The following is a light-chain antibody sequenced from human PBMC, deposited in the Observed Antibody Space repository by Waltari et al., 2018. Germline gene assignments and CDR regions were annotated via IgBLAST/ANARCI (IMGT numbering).Light chain of an antibody. CDR3: QQYNSSPYT. J-gene: IGKJ2*01. Sequence: EIVLTQSPGTLSLSPGERATLPCRASQSVSSSYLAWYQQKPGQAPRLRIYGASSRATGIPDRFSGSGSGTDFTLTISRLEPEDFAVYHCQQYNSSPYTFGQGTKLEIK. CDR2: GAS. CDR1: QSVSSSY. V-gene: IGKV3-20*01.